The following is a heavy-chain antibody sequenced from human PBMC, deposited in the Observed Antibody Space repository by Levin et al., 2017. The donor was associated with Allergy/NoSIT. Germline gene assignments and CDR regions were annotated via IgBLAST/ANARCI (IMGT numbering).Heavy chain of an antibody. Sequence: SVKVSCKASGGTFSSYAISWVRQAPGQGLEWMGRIIPILGIANYAQKFQGRVTITADKSTSTAYMELSSLRSEDTAVYYCARAITMVRELGYYMDVWGKGTTVTVSS. CDR2: IIPILGIA. J-gene: IGHJ6*03. V-gene: IGHV1-69*04. D-gene: IGHD3-10*01. CDR1: GGTFSSYA. CDR3: ARAITMVRELGYYMDV.